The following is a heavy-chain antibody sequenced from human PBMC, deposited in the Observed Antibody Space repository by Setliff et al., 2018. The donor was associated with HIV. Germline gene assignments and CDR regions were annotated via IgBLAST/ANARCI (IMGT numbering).Heavy chain of an antibody. Sequence: ASVKVSCKASGYTFTSFAIHWVRQAPGQRLEWMGWINAGNGNTKYSQKFQGRVTITRDTSASTAYMELSSLRSEDTAVYYCARMGLRELDYYYGMDVWGQGTTVTVSS. J-gene: IGHJ6*02. CDR2: INAGNGNT. CDR1: GYTFTSFA. D-gene: IGHD3-16*01. V-gene: IGHV1-3*01. CDR3: ARMGLRELDYYYGMDV.